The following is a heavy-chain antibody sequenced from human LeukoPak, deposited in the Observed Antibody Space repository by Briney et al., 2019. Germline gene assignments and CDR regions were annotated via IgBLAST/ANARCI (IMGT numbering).Heavy chain of an antibody. CDR1: GFPFDYYA. CDR2: TGASSHST. CDR3: ARGLSTVNDALDI. J-gene: IGHJ3*02. V-gene: IGHV3-23*01. Sequence: GGSLRLSCAASGFPFDYYAMNWVRQAPGKGLEWVSATGASSHSTYYADSVKGRFTISRDNSKTTLYLQMNSLRAEDTAVYYCARGLSTVNDALDIWGQGTMVTVSS. D-gene: IGHD2-2*01.